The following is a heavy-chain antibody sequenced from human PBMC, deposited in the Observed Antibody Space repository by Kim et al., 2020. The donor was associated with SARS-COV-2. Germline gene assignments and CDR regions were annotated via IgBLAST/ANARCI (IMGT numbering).Heavy chain of an antibody. V-gene: IGHV3-48*02. CDR3: ARATGMDV. J-gene: IGHJ6*01. CDR2: IISSGSNI. Sequence: GGSLRLSCAASGFTFSSYSMNWVRQAPGKGLEWVSCIISSGSNIFYADSVKGRFTISRDNAKNSLYLEMNSLRDDDTAVLYCARATGMDVWGQGNTVTV. CDR1: GFTFSSYS.